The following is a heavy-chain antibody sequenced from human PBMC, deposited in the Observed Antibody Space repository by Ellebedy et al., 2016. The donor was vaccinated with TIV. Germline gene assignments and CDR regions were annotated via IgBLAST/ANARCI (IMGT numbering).Heavy chain of an antibody. J-gene: IGHJ4*02. CDR3: AKQTTEFPEYYFDY. D-gene: IGHD4-11*01. CDR2: IIPIFATA. Sequence: ASVKVSCKASGYTFTGYYMHWVRQAPGQGLEWMGGIIPIFATANYAQKFQGRVTITADESTSTAYTELSSLRSEDTAVYYCAKQTTEFPEYYFDYWGQGTLVIVSS. V-gene: IGHV1-69*13. CDR1: GYTFTGYY.